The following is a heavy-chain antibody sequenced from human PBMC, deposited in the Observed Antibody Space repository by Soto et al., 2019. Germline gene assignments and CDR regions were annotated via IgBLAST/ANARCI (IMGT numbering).Heavy chain of an antibody. Sequence: QVQLVQSGAEVKKPGSSVKLSCKTSGGTFRNYAINWVRQAPGQGLAWMGGSIPVFGTANYAQTLQGRVTITADASTSTAYMELSSLRSEDTAVYYCAIPLPKQQLVRGAFDPWGQGTLVTVAS. CDR2: SIPVFGTA. CDR1: GGTFRNYA. D-gene: IGHD6-13*01. CDR3: AIPLPKQQLVRGAFDP. V-gene: IGHV1-69*01. J-gene: IGHJ5*02.